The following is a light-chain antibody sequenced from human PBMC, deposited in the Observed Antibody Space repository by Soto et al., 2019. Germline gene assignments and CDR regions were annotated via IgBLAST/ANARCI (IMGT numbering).Light chain of an antibody. CDR1: ESVGGH. V-gene: IGKV3-15*01. Sequence: VGTQSPSTLSLSPGERATLSCRASESVGGHLAWYNEKPGQAPKLRIFDASTRATGVPARFSGSGSGTEFTLTVSSLKSEDIEVYFCQQYNNWPPNFGQGTRLEIK. CDR3: QQYNNWPPN. CDR2: DAS. J-gene: IGKJ5*01.